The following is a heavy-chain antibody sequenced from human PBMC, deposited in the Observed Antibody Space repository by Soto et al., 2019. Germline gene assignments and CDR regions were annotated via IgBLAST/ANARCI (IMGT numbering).Heavy chain of an antibody. CDR3: ARDSPYGSGSYRYFDL. Sequence: GGSLRLSCAASGFTFSSYAMSWVRQAPGKGLEWVASIKQDGSEKYHVDSVKGRFTISRDNAKNSLYLQMNSLRAEDTAVYYCARDSPYGSGSYRYFDLWGRGTLVTVSS. D-gene: IGHD3-10*01. J-gene: IGHJ2*01. CDR1: GFTFSSYA. V-gene: IGHV3-7*01. CDR2: IKQDGSEK.